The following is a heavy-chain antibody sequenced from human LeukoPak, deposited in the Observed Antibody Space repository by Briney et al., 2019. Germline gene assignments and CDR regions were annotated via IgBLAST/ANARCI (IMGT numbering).Heavy chain of an antibody. CDR1: GFFFSNSG. Sequence: GGSLRLSCAASGFFFSNSGMHWVRQAPGKRLEWVAILPYDGNNEYYADSVKGRLTASRDNSENTLYLQMNSLRSEDTAVYYCAKDGLYCTGGSCYNLLNSWGQGTLVIVSS. J-gene: IGHJ4*02. CDR3: AKDGLYCTGGSCYNLLNS. D-gene: IGHD2-15*01. CDR2: LPYDGNNE. V-gene: IGHV3-30*18.